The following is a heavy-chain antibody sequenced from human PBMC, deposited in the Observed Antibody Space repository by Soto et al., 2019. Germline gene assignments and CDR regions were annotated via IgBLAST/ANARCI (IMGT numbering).Heavy chain of an antibody. V-gene: IGHV3-23*01. CDR1: GFTFSSYA. Sequence: EVQLLESGGGLVQPGGSLRLSCAASGFTFSSYAMSWVRQAPGKGLEWVSAISGSGGSTYYADSVKGRFTISRDNSKNTLYQQMNSLRAEDTAVYYCAKFVYCSGGSCFEYFQHWGQGTLVTVSS. D-gene: IGHD2-15*01. CDR3: AKFVYCSGGSCFEYFQH. CDR2: ISGSGGST. J-gene: IGHJ1*01.